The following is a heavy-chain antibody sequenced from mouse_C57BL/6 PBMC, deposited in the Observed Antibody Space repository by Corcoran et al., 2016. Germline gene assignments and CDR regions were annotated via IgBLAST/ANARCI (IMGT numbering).Heavy chain of an antibody. D-gene: IGHD2-10*01. CDR1: GYTFTTYG. J-gene: IGHJ2*01. CDR3: ARYPSMADFDY. CDR2: INTYSGVP. Sequence: QIQLVQSGPELKKPGETVKISCKASGYTFTTYGMSWVKQAPGKGLKWMGWINTYSGVPTYADDFKGRFAFSLETSASTAYLQINNLKNEDTATYFCARYPSMADFDYWGQGTTLTVSS. V-gene: IGHV9-3*01.